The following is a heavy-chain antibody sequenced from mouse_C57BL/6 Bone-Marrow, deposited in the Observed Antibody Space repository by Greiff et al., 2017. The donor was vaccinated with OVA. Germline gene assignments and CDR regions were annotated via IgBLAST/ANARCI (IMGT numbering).Heavy chain of an antibody. CDR1: GYTFTSYG. J-gene: IGHJ2*01. V-gene: IGHV1-81*01. D-gene: IGHD1-1*01. CDR2: IYPRSGNT. Sequence: VQLQQSGAELARPGASVKLSCKASGYTFTSYGISWVKQRTGQGLEWIGEIYPRSGNTYYNEKFKGKATLTADKSSSTEYMELRSLTSEDSAVYFCARLYYYALYYFDYWGQGTTLTVSS. CDR3: ARLYYYALYYFDY.